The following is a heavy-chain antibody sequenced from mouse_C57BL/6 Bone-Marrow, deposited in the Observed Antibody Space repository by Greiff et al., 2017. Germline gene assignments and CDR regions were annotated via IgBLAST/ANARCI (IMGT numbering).Heavy chain of an antibody. Sequence: DVQLQESGPELVKPGASVKMSCKASGYTFTDYNMHWVKQSHGKSLEWIGYINPNNGGTSYNQKFKGKATLTVNKSSSTAYMELRSLTSEDSAVYYCARRDIWFYYGSSYYFDYWGQGTTLTVSS. CDR1: GYTFTDYN. D-gene: IGHD1-1*01. CDR3: ARRDIWFYYGSSYYFDY. J-gene: IGHJ2*01. V-gene: IGHV1-22*01. CDR2: INPNNGGT.